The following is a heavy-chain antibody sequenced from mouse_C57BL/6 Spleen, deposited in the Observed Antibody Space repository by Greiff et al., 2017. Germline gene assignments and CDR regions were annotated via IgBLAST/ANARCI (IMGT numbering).Heavy chain of an antibody. Sequence: VQLKQSGGGLVQPKGSLKLSCAASGFSFNTYAMNWVRQAPGKGLEWVARIRSKSNNYATYYADSVKDRFTISSDDSESMLYLQMNNLKTEDTAMYYCVRGPEGFYYAMDYWGQGTSVTVSS. CDR1: GFSFNTYA. V-gene: IGHV10-1*01. CDR3: VRGPEGFYYAMDY. CDR2: IRSKSNNYAT. J-gene: IGHJ4*01.